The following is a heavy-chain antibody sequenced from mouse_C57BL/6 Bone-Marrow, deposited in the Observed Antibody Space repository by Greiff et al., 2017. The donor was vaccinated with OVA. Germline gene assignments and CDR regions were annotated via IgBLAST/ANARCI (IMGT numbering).Heavy chain of an antibody. J-gene: IGHJ2*01. D-gene: IGHD1-1*01. V-gene: IGHV1-81*01. CDR3: SRGDYYGSSY. CDR2: IYPRSGNT. Sequence: VQLQQSGAELARPGASVQLSCKASGYTFTSYGISWVKQRTGQGLEWIGEIYPRSGNTYYNEKFKGKATLTADKPSSTAYMELRSLTSEDSAVDFCSRGDYYGSSYWGQGTTLTVSA. CDR1: GYTFTSYG.